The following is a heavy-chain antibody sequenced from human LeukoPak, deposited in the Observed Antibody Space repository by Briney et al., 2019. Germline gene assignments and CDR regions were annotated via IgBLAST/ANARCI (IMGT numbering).Heavy chain of an antibody. CDR2: ISSSSGYA. CDR3: ARDQSIYGYEIFDY. Sequence: PGGSLRLSCAASGFTFSDHYMAWIRQAPGKGLEWVSFISSSSGYAHYADSVKGRFTISRDNAKNSLYLQMNSLRAEDTAVYYCARDQSIYGYEIFDYWGQGILVTVSS. V-gene: IGHV3-11*05. CDR1: GFTFSDHY. D-gene: IGHD5-12*01. J-gene: IGHJ4*02.